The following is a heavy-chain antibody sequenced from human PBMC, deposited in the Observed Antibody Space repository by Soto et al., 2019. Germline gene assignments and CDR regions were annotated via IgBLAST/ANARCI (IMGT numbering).Heavy chain of an antibody. CDR3: ARSRVEYSSSPFDY. CDR2: INHSGGT. Sequence: QVQLHQWGAGLLKPSETLSLTCAVYGGSSTDYNWSWIHQPPGKGLEWIGEINHSGGTNYNPSLKGRVTISVDTSKNQFSLKLTSVAAADTAVYYCARSRVEYSSSPFDYWGQGTLVTVSS. CDR1: GGSSTDYN. D-gene: IGHD6-6*01. V-gene: IGHV4-34*01. J-gene: IGHJ4*02.